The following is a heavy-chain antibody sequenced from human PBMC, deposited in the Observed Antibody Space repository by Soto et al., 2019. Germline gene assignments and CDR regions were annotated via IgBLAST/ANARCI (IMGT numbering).Heavy chain of an antibody. CDR3: AREGGYFLPNPEYFQH. CDR1: GFTFSSYG. D-gene: IGHD3-10*01. CDR2: IWYDGSNK. V-gene: IGHV3-33*01. Sequence: PGGSLRLSCAASGFTFSSYGMHWVRQAPGKGLEWVVVIWYDGSNKYYADSVKGRFTISRDNSKNTLYLQMNSLRAEDTAVYYCAREGGYFLPNPEYFQHWGQGTLVTVSS. J-gene: IGHJ1*01.